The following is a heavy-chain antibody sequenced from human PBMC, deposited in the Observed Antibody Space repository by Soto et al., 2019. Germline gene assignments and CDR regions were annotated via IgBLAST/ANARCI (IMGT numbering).Heavy chain of an antibody. CDR3: AKDGKIAAAGTWVKYFDY. CDR1: GFTFSSYA. CDR2: ISGSGDKT. J-gene: IGHJ4*02. D-gene: IGHD6-13*01. Sequence: PVGSVRLSCAASGFTFSSYAMSWVRQAPGKGLEWVSAISGSGDKTYYADSVKGRFTISRDNSKNTLYLQMNSLRAEDTAVYYCAKDGKIAAAGTWVKYFDYWGQGTLVTVSS. V-gene: IGHV3-23*01.